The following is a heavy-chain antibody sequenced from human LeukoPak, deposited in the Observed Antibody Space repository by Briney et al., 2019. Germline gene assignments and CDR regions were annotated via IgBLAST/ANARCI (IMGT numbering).Heavy chain of an antibody. J-gene: IGHJ3*02. CDR1: GGSISTYY. Sequence: AETLTLTCTVSGGSISTYYWSWIRQPPGKGLEWIGYISYSGNTNYSPSRKSRVTMSVDTSKNQFSLKLGSVTAADTAVYYCARRRDYVWGRYRYAFDIWGQGTMVTVSS. CDR3: ARRRDYVWGRYRYAFDI. V-gene: IGHV4-59*01. CDR2: ISYSGNT. D-gene: IGHD3-16*02.